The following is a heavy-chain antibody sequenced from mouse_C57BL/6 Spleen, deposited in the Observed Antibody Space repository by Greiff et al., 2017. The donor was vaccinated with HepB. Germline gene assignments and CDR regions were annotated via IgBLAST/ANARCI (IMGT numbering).Heavy chain of an antibody. CDR1: GYTFTSYW. J-gene: IGHJ2*01. D-gene: IGHD1-1*01. Sequence: QVQLQQPGAELVKPGASVKLSCKASGYTFTSYWMHWVKQRPGQGLEWIGMIHPNSGSTNYNEKFKSKATLTVDKSSSTAYMQLSRLTSEDSAVYYCARYYYGSSSYWGQGTTLTVSS. V-gene: IGHV1-64*01. CDR2: IHPNSGST. CDR3: ARYYYGSSSY.